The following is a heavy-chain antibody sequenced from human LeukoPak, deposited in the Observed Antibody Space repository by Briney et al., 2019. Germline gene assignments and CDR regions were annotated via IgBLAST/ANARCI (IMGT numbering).Heavy chain of an antibody. D-gene: IGHD1-7*01. J-gene: IGHJ4*02. CDR2: IYYSGST. Sequence: SETLSLTCTVSGGSISSSSYYWGWIRQPPGKGLEWIGSIYYSGSTYYNPSLKSRVTISVDTSKNQFSLKLSSATAADTAVYYCARDHHNWNYGYFDYWGQGTLVTVSS. CDR3: ARDHHNWNYGYFDY. CDR1: GGSISSSSYY. V-gene: IGHV4-39*07.